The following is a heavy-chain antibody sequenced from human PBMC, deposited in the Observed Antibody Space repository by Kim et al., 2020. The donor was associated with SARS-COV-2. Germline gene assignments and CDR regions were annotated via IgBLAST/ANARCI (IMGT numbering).Heavy chain of an antibody. CDR2: ISSSSSYI. J-gene: IGHJ3*02. D-gene: IGHD1-26*01. Sequence: GGSLRLSCAASGFTFSSYSMNWVRQAPGKGLEWVSSISSSSSYIYYADSVKGRFTISRDNAKNSLYLQMNSLRAEDTAVYYCAIHVRWELRLDAFDIWGQGTMVTVSS. CDR3: AIHVRWELRLDAFDI. V-gene: IGHV3-21*01. CDR1: GFTFSSYS.